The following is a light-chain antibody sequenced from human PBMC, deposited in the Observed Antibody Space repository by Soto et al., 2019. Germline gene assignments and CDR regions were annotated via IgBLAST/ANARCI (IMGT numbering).Light chain of an antibody. Sequence: EIVLTQSPGTLSLSPGERATISCRASQSVSSSYLAWYQQKPGQAPRLLIYGASISATGIPDRFSGSGSGTDFTLTISRLEPEDFAVYYCQQYGSSPPYTFGQGTKLEIK. CDR3: QQYGSSPPYT. V-gene: IGKV3-20*01. CDR2: GAS. CDR1: QSVSSSY. J-gene: IGKJ2*01.